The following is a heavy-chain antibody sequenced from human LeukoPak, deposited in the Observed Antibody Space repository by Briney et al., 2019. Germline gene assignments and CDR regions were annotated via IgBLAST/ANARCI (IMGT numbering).Heavy chain of an antibody. CDR2: IYYSGST. CDR3: ARDAVVGANAFDI. V-gene: IGHV4-30-4*08. CDR1: GGSISSGDYY. D-gene: IGHD1-26*01. J-gene: IGHJ3*02. Sequence: PSETLSLTCTVSGGSISSGDYYWSWIRQPPEKGLEWIGYIYYSGSTYYNPSLKSRVTISVDTSKNQFSLKLSSVTAADTAVYYCARDAVVGANAFDIWGQGTMVTVSS.